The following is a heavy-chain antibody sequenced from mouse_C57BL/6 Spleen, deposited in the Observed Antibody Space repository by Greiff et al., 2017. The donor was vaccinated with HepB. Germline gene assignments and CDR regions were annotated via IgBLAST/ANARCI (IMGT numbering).Heavy chain of an antibody. V-gene: IGHV1-81*01. CDR1: GYTFTSYG. D-gene: IGHD1-2*01. Sequence: VQLQQSGAELARPGASVKLSCKASGYTFTSYGISWVKQRTGQGLEWIGEIYPRSGNTYYNEKFKGKATLTADKSPSTAYMELRSLTSEDSAVYFCAPHYDGPFAYWGQGTLVTVSA. CDR3: APHYDGPFAY. J-gene: IGHJ3*01. CDR2: IYPRSGNT.